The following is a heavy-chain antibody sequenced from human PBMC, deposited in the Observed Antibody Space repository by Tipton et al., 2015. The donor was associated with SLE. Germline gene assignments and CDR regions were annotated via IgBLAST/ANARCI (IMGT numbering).Heavy chain of an antibody. D-gene: IGHD5-24*01. J-gene: IGHJ4*02. V-gene: IGHV3-23*01. CDR2: ISGSGANT. CDR3: AKPRDDYDAYDY. CDR1: EFTFSQYE. Sequence: SLRLSCAASEFTFSQYEMNWVRQAPGKGLEWVSGISGSGANTYYADSVKGRFTISRDNSKRTLNLQMNSLRAEDTAVYYCAKPRDDYDAYDYWGQGTLVTVSS.